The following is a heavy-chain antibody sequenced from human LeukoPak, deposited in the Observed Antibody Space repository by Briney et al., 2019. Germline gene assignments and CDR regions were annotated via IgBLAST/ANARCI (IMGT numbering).Heavy chain of an antibody. V-gene: IGHV3-48*04. CDR1: GFTFSSYS. J-gene: IGHJ5*02. CDR3: ARASENKVDP. Sequence: GGSLRLSCAASGFTFSSYSMNWVRQAPGKGLEWVSYISSSSSTIYYADSVKGRFTISRDNAKDSLYLQMNSLRAEDTAVYYCARASENKVDPWGQGTLVTVSS. CDR2: ISSSSSTI. D-gene: IGHD2/OR15-2a*01.